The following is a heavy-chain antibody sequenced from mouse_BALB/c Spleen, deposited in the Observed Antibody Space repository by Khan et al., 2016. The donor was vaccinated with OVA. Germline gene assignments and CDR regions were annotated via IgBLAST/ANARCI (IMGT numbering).Heavy chain of an antibody. CDR3: ARKNGSDFDY. J-gene: IGHJ2*01. CDR1: GYSFIGYF. CDR2: INPHIGET. D-gene: IGHD1-1*01. Sequence: EVQLQESGPELVKPGASVKISCKASGYSFIGYFMNWVMQSHGKSLEWIGRINPHIGETLYNQKFKGKATLTVDESSRTAHMELRSLASEDSAVYYCARKNGSDFDYWGQGTTLTVSS. V-gene: IGHV1-20*02.